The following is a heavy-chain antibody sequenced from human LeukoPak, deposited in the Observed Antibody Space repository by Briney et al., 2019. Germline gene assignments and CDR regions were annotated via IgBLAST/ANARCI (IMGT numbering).Heavy chain of an antibody. CDR2: IYHSGST. D-gene: IGHD5-18*01. V-gene: IGHV4-4*02. CDR1: GGSISSSNW. J-gene: IGHJ4*02. CDR3: XXXXXXGIQLWLPYYFDY. Sequence: SETLSLTCAVSGGSISSSNWWSWVRQPPGKGLEWIGEIYHSGSTNYNPSLKSRVTISVDKSKNQFSLKLSSVTAADTAVYYXXXXXXXGIQLWLPYYFDYWGQGTLVTVSS.